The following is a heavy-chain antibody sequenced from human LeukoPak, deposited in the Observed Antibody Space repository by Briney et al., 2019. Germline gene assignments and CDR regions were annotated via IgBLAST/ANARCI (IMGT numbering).Heavy chain of an antibody. D-gene: IGHD3-9*01. Sequence: GGSLRLSCAASGFTFSSYAMSWVRQAPGKGLEWVSAISGSGGSTYYADSVKGRFTISRDNSKNPLYLQMNSLRAEDTAVYYCAKELGYFDWLPHDAFDIWGQGTMVTVSS. CDR2: ISGSGGST. CDR1: GFTFSSYA. CDR3: AKELGYFDWLPHDAFDI. V-gene: IGHV3-23*01. J-gene: IGHJ3*02.